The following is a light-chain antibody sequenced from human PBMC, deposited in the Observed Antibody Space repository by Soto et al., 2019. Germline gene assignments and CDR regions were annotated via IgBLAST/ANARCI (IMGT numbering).Light chain of an antibody. Sequence: EIVLTQSPATLSLSPGERVTLYCEASQTVSNRYLAWYQQKPGQAPRLLISGASSRATGIPDRFSGSGSGTDFTLTISRLEPEDFAVFYCQQYGTSPPTFGQGTKVDIK. V-gene: IGKV3-20*01. CDR2: GAS. J-gene: IGKJ1*01. CDR1: QTVSNRY. CDR3: QQYGTSPPT.